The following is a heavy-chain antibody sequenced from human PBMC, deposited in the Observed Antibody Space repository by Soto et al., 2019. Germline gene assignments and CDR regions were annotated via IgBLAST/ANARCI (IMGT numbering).Heavy chain of an antibody. CDR2: IYYSGST. V-gene: IGHV4-59*01. Sequence: SETLSVTCTVSGGSISSYYWSWIRQPPGKGLEWIGYIYYSGSTNYNPSLKSRVTISVDTSKNQFSLKLSSVTAADTAVYYCARVGFGSGWYGYAFDIWGQGTMVTVSS. D-gene: IGHD6-19*01. CDR3: ARVGFGSGWYGYAFDI. J-gene: IGHJ3*02. CDR1: GGSISSYY.